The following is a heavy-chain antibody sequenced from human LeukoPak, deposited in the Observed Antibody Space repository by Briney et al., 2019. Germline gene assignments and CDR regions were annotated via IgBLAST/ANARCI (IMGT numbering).Heavy chain of an antibody. CDR1: RGTFSSYA. Sequence: SVKVSCKASRGTFSSYAIRWLRQAPGQGLEWMGGIIPIFDTANYAQKFQGRVTITADESTSTVYMELSSLRSEDSAVYYCAREYSYGYWGVFDYWGQGTLVTVSS. CDR2: IIPIFDTA. CDR3: AREYSYGYWGVFDY. D-gene: IGHD5-18*01. J-gene: IGHJ4*02. V-gene: IGHV1-69*01.